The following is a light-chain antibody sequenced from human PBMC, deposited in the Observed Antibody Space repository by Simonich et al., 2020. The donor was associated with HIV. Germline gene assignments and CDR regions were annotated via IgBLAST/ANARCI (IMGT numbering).Light chain of an antibody. CDR3: QQYNNWPNT. J-gene: IGKJ2*01. CDR2: GAS. Sequence: EIVMTQSPATLSVSPGERATLSCRASQSVSSNLAWYQQKPGQSPRLLIYGASTSAAGIPARFSGSGSGTEFSLTISSLKSEDFVVYHCQQYNNWPNTFGQGTKLEIK. CDR1: QSVSSN. V-gene: IGKV3-15*01.